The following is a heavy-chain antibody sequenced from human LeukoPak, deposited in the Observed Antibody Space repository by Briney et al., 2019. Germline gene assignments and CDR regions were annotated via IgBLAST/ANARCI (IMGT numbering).Heavy chain of an antibody. CDR3: ARGDDSGYYDYFDY. CDR2: IYTGGNT. D-gene: IGHD3-22*01. V-gene: IGHV3-53*01. J-gene: IGHJ4*02. Sequence: GGSLRLSCAASGFTVDSNYLSWVRQAPGKGLEWVSTIYTGGNTYYAASVKGRFAISRDFSKNTVFLHMNSLRAEDTAMYYCARGDDSGYYDYFDYWGQGALVTVSS. CDR1: GFTVDSNY.